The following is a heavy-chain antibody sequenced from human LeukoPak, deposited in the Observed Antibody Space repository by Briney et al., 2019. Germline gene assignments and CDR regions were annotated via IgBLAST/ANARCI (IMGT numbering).Heavy chain of an antibody. J-gene: IGHJ3*02. CDR3: VKDINESLEWFDAFDI. D-gene: IGHD3-3*01. CDR1: GFTFSSYA. V-gene: IGHV3-23*01. CDR2: ISGSGGST. Sequence: GGSLRLSCAASGFTFSSYAMSWVRQAPGKGLEWVSAISGSGGSTYYADSVKGRFTISRDNSKNTLYLQMNSLRAEDTAVYYCVKDINESLEWFDAFDIWGQGTMVTVSS.